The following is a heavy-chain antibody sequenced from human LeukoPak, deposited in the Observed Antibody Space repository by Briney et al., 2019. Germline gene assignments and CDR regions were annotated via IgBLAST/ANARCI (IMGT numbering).Heavy chain of an antibody. D-gene: IGHD2-8*02. Sequence: GGSLRLSCVVAGLTFSNYWMSWVRQAPGKGLGSVAIVNEDGSAKYYLDSVKGRFTISRDNARNSLNLEMNSLRAEDTAVYYCARDYWRSIDHWGQGTLVTVSS. CDR1: GLTFSNYW. CDR2: VNEDGSAK. CDR3: ARDYWRSIDH. J-gene: IGHJ4*02. V-gene: IGHV3-7*01.